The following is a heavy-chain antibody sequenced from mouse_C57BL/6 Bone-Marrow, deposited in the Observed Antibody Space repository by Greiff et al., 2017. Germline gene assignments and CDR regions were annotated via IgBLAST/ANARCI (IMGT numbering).Heavy chain of an antibody. Sequence: QVQLQQPGAELVKPGASVKMSCKASGYTFTSYWMHWVKQRPGRGLEWIGRIDPNSGATRYNQKFKSKATLTVDKASSTAYMQLSSLTSADSAVSECSRERMVTTSWYFDVWGTGTTLTVSS. D-gene: IGHD2-2*01. CDR2: IDPNSGAT. V-gene: IGHV1-72*01. CDR1: GYTFTSYW. CDR3: SRERMVTTSWYFDV. J-gene: IGHJ1*03.